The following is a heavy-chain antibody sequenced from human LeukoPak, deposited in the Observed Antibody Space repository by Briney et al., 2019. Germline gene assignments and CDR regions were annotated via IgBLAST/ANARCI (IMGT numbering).Heavy chain of an antibody. CDR3: ATSRDFYFDY. Sequence: GGSLRLSCAASGFMFTTHWMTWLRQVPRKRLEWVANIKQDGSERYYVDSVRDRFAISRDNAKSSLYLQMNSLTAEDTAVYCCATSRDFYFDYWGQGTLVTVSS. CDR1: GFMFTTHW. CDR2: IKQDGSER. J-gene: IGHJ4*02. V-gene: IGHV3-7*02. D-gene: IGHD6-6*01.